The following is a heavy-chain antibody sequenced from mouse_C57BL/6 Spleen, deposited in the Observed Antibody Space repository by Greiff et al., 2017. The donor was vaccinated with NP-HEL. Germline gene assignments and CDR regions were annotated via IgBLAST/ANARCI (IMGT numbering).Heavy chain of an antibody. CDR3: ARGITTVVASFDY. J-gene: IGHJ2*01. Sequence: VKLLESGPELVKPGASAKISCKASSYAFSSSWMNWVKQRPGKGLEWIGRIYPGDGDTNYNGKFKGKATLTADKSSSTAYMQLSSLTSEDSAVYFCARGITTVVASFDYWGQGTTLTVSS. CDR1: SYAFSSSW. V-gene: IGHV1-82*01. D-gene: IGHD1-1*01. CDR2: IYPGDGDT.